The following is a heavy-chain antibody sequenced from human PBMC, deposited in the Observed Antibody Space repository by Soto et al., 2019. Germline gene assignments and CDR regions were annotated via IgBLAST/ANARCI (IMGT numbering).Heavy chain of an antibody. D-gene: IGHD2-21*02. V-gene: IGHV6-1*01. Sequence: QIQLQQSGPRLLKPSETLSLTCAISGDSVSSNSAAWNWIRQSPSRGLEWLGRTYYRSNWYNDYAISVQSRISVSPDTSKNQFSVQLNSVTPEDTAIYYCAKQSGDSTTYRGLEVWGQGTPVTVSS. CDR2: TYYRSNWYN. CDR1: GDSVSSNSAA. J-gene: IGHJ6*02. CDR3: AKQSGDSTTYRGLEV.